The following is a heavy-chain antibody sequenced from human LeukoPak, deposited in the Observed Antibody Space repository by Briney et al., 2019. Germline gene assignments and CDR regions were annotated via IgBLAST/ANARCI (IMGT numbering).Heavy chain of an antibody. D-gene: IGHD3-16*01. CDR1: GFTFSSYG. J-gene: IGHJ4*02. V-gene: IGHV3-30*18. CDR3: AKDMGE. Sequence: PGGSLRLSCAASGFTFSSYGMHWVRQAPGKGLEWVAVISYDGSNKYYADSVKGRFTISRDNSKNTLYLQMNSLRAEDTAVYYCAKDMGEWGQGTLATVSS. CDR2: ISYDGSNK.